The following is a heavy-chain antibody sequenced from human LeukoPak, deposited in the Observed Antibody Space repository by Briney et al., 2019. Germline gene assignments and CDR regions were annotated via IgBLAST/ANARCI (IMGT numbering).Heavy chain of an antibody. CDR2: INPNSGGT. CDR3: AGDFDIVVVPAAYLEDDY. V-gene: IGHV1-2*02. J-gene: IGHJ4*02. Sequence: ASVKVSCKASGYTFTGYYMHWVRQAPGQGLEWMGWINPNSGGTNYAQKFQGRVTMTRDTSISTAYMERSRLRSDDTAVHYYAGDFDIVVVPAAYLEDDYWGQGTLVTVCS. D-gene: IGHD2-2*01. CDR1: GYTFTGYY.